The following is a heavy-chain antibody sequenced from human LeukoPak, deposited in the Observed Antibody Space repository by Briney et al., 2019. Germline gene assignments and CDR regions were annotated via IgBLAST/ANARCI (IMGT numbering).Heavy chain of an antibody. CDR3: ARGRDGDYGYYYYGMDV. Sequence: SETLSLTCAVFGGSFSGYYWSWIRQPAGKGLEWIGRIYTSGSTNYNPSLKSRVTMSVDTSKNQFSLKLSSVTAADTAVYYCARGRDGDYGYYYYGMDVWGQGTTVTVSS. CDR2: IYTSGST. CDR1: GGSFSGYY. V-gene: IGHV4-4*07. D-gene: IGHD4-17*01. J-gene: IGHJ6*02.